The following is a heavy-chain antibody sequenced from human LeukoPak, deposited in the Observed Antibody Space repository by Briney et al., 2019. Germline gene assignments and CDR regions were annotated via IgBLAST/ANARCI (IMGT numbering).Heavy chain of an antibody. D-gene: IGHD2-21*02. CDR3: ARVTRWAGLDF. V-gene: IGHV4-30-4*01. J-gene: IGHJ4*02. CDR2: IYYSGST. Sequence: SETLSLTCNVSGGSISSGDKYWSWIRQPPGNGLEWIGYIYYSGSTYYNTSLKSRITISVDTSGNQFSLHLTSVTAADTAVYFCARVTRWAGLDFWGQGTLVTVSS. CDR1: GGSISSGDKY.